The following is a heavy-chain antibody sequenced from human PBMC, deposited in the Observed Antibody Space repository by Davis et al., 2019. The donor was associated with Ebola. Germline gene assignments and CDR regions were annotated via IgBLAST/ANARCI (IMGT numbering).Heavy chain of an antibody. CDR1: GFTFSSYS. CDR2: ISSSSSTI. J-gene: IGHJ6*04. Sequence: PGGSLRLSCGASGFTFSSYSMNWVRQAPGKGLEWVSYISSSSSTIYYADSVKGRFTISRDNAKNSLYLQMNSLRDEDTAVYYCARVVVVPAAMRGYYYYYGMDVWGKGTTVTVSS. V-gene: IGHV3-48*02. D-gene: IGHD2-2*01. CDR3: ARVVVVPAAMRGYYYYYGMDV.